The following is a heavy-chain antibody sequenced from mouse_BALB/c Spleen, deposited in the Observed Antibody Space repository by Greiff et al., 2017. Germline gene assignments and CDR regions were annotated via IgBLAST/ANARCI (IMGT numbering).Heavy chain of an antibody. D-gene: IGHD2-3*01. CDR3: AREGYYSLYAMDY. J-gene: IGHJ4*01. CDR1: GFTFSSYA. CDR2: ISSGGSYT. V-gene: IGHV5-9-4*01. Sequence: EVKLVESGGGLVKPGGSLKLSCAASGFTFSSYAMSWVRQSPEKRLEWVAEISSGGSYTYYPDTVTGRFTISRDNAKNTLYLEMSSLRSEDTAMYYCAREGYYSLYAMDYWGQGTSVTVSS.